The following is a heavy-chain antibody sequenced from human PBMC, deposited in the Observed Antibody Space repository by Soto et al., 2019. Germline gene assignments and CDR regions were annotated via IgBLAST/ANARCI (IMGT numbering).Heavy chain of an antibody. CDR2: ISFDGTKK. V-gene: IGHV3-30*18. CDR3: AKEDKYNFGEPLDS. D-gene: IGHD1-1*01. J-gene: IGHJ4*02. Sequence: QVQLVESGGGVVQPGRSLRLSCAASGFTFSNHGMHWVRQAPGKGLEWVAGISFDGTKKYYLDSLEGRITVSRDNSKNTVYLQRNSLSAEDTAVYYCAKEDKYNFGEPLDSWGQGALVTVSS. CDR1: GFTFSNHG.